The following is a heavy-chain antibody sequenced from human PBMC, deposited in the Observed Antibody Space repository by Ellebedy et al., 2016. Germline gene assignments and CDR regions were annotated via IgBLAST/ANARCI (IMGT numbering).Heavy chain of an antibody. J-gene: IGHJ3*02. CDR2: T. V-gene: IGHV5-51*01. Sequence: TRYSPSSEGQVTISADKSISTAYLQWSSLKAPDTAMYYCARQEDRYGSGSYSGAFDIWGQGTMVTVSS. CDR3: ARQEDRYGSGSYSGAFDI. D-gene: IGHD3-10*01.